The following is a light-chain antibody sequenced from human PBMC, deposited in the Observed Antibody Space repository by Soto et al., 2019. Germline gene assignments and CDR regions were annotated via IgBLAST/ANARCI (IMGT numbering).Light chain of an antibody. CDR3: CSYAGTSTV. J-gene: IGLJ3*02. CDR2: DDN. Sequence: QSALTQPASVSGSPGQSITISCTGNSSDVGSYNLVSWYQQHPGKAPKLIIYDDNKWPSGVSNLFSGSKSGNTASLTISGLQAEDEADYYCCSYAGTSTVFGGGTKLTVL. CDR1: SSDVGSYNL. V-gene: IGLV2-23*01.